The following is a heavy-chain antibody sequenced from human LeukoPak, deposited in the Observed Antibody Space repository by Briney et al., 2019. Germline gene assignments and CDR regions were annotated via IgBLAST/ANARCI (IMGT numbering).Heavy chain of an antibody. D-gene: IGHD3-10*01. J-gene: IGHJ3*02. CDR3: ARDQGVLLWFGDSISGSDAFDI. CDR2: ISSSGSTI. CDR1: GFTFSSYE. V-gene: IGHV3-48*03. Sequence: PGGSLRLSCAASGFTFSSYEMNWVRQAPGKGLEWVSYISSSGSTIYYADSVKGRFTISRDNAKNSLYLQMNSLRAEDTAVYYCARDQGVLLWFGDSISGSDAFDIWGQGTMVTVSS.